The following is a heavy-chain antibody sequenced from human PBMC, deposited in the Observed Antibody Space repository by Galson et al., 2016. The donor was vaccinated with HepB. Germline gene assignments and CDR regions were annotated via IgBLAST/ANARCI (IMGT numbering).Heavy chain of an antibody. J-gene: IGHJ6*03. D-gene: IGHD3-3*01. V-gene: IGHV3-7*03. CDR1: GFSFSAYW. Sequence: SLRLSCAASGFSFSAYWTSWVRQAPGKGLEWVANIKQDGSETYYVDSVKGRFTISRDNAKNSMYLQMNRLRAEDTAVYYCARDGRHYDFWSSSYPYSYYMDVWGKGTTVTVSS. CDR3: ARDGRHYDFWSSSYPYSYYMDV. CDR2: IKQDGSET.